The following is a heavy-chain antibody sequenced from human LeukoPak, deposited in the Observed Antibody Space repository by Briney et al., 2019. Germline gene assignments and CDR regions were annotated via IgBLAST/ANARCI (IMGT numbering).Heavy chain of an antibody. J-gene: IGHJ4*02. CDR1: GFTFSTYA. Sequence: GGSLRLSCAASGFTFSTYAMSWVRQAPGKGLEWVSGISGSDRSTYYADSVKGRFTISRDNSKNTVYLQMNSLRAEDTAIYYCAKEGDSGWYGDYWGQGTLVTVSS. CDR2: ISGSDRST. V-gene: IGHV3-23*01. CDR3: AKEGDSGWYGDY. D-gene: IGHD6-19*01.